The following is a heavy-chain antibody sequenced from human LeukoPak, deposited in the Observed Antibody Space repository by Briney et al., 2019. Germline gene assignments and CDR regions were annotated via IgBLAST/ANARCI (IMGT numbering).Heavy chain of an antibody. D-gene: IGHD5-18*01. CDR3: ARDIRGYNYGWFDY. V-gene: IGHV4-59*01. CDR2: IYYSGST. Sequence: PSETLSLTSTVSGGSTNSYFWTWIRQPPGKGLEWIGYIYYSGSTKYNPSLKSRVTISLDTSKNQFSLNLSSVTAADTAVYYCARDIRGYNYGWFDYWGQGTLVTVSS. CDR1: GGSTNSYF. J-gene: IGHJ4*02.